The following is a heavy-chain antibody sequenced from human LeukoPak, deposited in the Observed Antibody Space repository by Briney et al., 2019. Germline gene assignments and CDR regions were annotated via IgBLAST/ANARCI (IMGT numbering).Heavy chain of an antibody. Sequence: GGSLRLSCAASGLTFSSYGMHWVRQPPGKGLEWVAFIWYDGSNKYYADSVKGRFTISRDNSKNTLYLQMNSLRAEDTAVYYCARGRTIFIQSYYYYYMDVWGKATTVTVSS. V-gene: IGHV3-33*01. J-gene: IGHJ6*03. D-gene: IGHD3-3*02. CDR2: IWYDGSNK. CDR3: ARGRTIFIQSYYYYYMDV. CDR1: GLTFSSYG.